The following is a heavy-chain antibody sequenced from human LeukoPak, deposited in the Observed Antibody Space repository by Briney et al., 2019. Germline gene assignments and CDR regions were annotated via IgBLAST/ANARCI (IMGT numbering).Heavy chain of an antibody. V-gene: IGHV1-69*13. CDR2: IIRIFGTA. D-gene: IGHD3-22*01. CDR1: GGTFSSYA. CDR3: SSGKLGYYGSSGYGHY. J-gene: IGHJ4*02. Sequence: SVKVSCKASGGTFSSYAISWVRQAPGQGLEWMGGIIRIFGTANYAQKFQGRVTITADESTSTAYMELSSLRAEDTAVFYCSSGKLGYYGSSGYGHYWGQGTLVTVSS.